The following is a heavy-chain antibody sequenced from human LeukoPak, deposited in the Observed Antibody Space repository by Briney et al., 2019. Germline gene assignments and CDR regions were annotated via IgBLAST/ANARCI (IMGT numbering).Heavy chain of an antibody. J-gene: IGHJ6*04. CDR3: ARGPVENCSGGSCYEYGMDV. D-gene: IGHD2-15*01. V-gene: IGHV1-69*13. CDR1: GGTFSSYA. CDR2: IIPIFGTA. Sequence: SVKVSCKASGGTFSSYAISWVRQAPGQGLEWMGGIIPIFGTANYAQKFQGRVTITADESTSTAYMELSSLRSEDTAVYYCARGPVENCSGGSCYEYGMDVWGKRATVHGSP.